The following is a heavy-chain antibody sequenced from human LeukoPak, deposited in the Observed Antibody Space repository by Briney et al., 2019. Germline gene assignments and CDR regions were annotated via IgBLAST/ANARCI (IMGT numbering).Heavy chain of an antibody. CDR1: EFTFSSYE. CDR2: ISSSGSTI. J-gene: IGHJ6*02. CDR3: ARVNFDSYYYYYGMDV. Sequence: PGGSLRLSCAASEFTFSSYEMNWVRQAPGKGLEWVSYISSSGSTIYYADSVKGRFTISRDNAKNSLYLQMNSLRAEDTAVYYCARVNFDSYYYYYGMDVWGQGTTVTVSS. D-gene: IGHD3-9*01. V-gene: IGHV3-48*03.